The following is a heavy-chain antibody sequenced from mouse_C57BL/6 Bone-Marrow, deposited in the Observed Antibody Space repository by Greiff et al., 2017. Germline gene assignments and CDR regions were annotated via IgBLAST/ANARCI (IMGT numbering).Heavy chain of an antibody. CDR1: GYSITSGYY. J-gene: IGHJ3*01. CDR2: ISYDGSN. D-gene: IGHD2-12*01. CDR3: ALSYSWFAY. Sequence: VQLKESGPGLVKPSQSLSLTCSVTGYSITSGYYWNWIRQFPGNKLEWMGYISYDGSNNYNPSLKNRISITRDTSKSQFFLKLNSVTTEDTATYYCALSYSWFAYWGQGTLVTVSA. V-gene: IGHV3-6*01.